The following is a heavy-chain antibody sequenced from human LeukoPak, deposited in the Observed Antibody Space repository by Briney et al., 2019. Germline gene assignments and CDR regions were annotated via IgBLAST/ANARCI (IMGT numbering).Heavy chain of an antibody. V-gene: IGHV4-34*01. J-gene: IGHJ4*02. Sequence: KSSETLSLTCAVYGGSFSGYYWSWIRQPPGKGLEWIGEINHSGSTNYNPSLKSRVTISVDTSKNQFSLKLSSVTAADTAVYYCARVDRDYDFWSGYYTPYWGQGTLVTVSS. CDR2: INHSGST. CDR3: ARVDRDYDFWSGYYTPY. CDR1: GGSFSGYY. D-gene: IGHD3-3*01.